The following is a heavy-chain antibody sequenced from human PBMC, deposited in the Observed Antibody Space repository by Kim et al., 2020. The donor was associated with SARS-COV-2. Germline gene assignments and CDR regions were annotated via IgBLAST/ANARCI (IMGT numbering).Heavy chain of an antibody. Sequence: GRLTISRDNSKNTLYLQMNSLRAEDTAVYYCAKEIVVATIANYYYGMDVWGQGTTVTVSS. D-gene: IGHD5-12*01. CDR3: AKEIVVATIANYYYGMDV. V-gene: IGHV3-23*01. J-gene: IGHJ6*02.